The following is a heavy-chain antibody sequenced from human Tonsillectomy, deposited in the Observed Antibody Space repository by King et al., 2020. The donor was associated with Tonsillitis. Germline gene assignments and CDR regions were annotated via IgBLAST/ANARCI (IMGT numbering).Heavy chain of an antibody. J-gene: IGHJ4*02. D-gene: IGHD3-9*01. V-gene: IGHV4-59*01. CDR2: IYYSGST. CDR3: ARGDWLLPFDY. Sequence: VQLQESGPGLVKPSETLSFTCTVSGGSISSYYWSWIRQPPGKGLEWIGYIYYSGSTNYNPSLKSRVTISVDTSKNQFSLKLSSVTAADTAVYYCARGDWLLPFDYWGQGTLVTVSS. CDR1: GGSISSYY.